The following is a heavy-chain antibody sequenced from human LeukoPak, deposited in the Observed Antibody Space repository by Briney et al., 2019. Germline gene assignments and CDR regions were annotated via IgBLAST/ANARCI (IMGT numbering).Heavy chain of an antibody. CDR3: ARDPGWNSPFDY. CDR1: GFTFSSYS. Sequence: NPGGSLRLSCAASGFTFSSYSMNWVRQAPGKGLEWVSSISSSSSYIYYADSVKGRFTISRDNAKNSLYLQMNSLRAEDTAVYYCARDPGWNSPFDYWGQGTLVTVSS. V-gene: IGHV3-21*01. D-gene: IGHD1-7*01. J-gene: IGHJ4*02. CDR2: ISSSSSYI.